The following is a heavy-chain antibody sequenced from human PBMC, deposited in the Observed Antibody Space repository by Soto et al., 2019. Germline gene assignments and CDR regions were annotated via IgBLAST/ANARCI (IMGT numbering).Heavy chain of an antibody. Sequence: SETLSLTCTVSGGSISSYYWSWIRQPAGKGLEWIGRIYTSGSTNYNPSLKSRVTMSVDTSKNQFSLKLSSVTAADTAVYYCARDRLFHYDFWSGYYFDYWGQGTLVTAPQ. CDR3: ARDRLFHYDFWSGYYFDY. V-gene: IGHV4-4*07. CDR1: GGSISSYY. D-gene: IGHD3-3*01. CDR2: IYTSGST. J-gene: IGHJ4*02.